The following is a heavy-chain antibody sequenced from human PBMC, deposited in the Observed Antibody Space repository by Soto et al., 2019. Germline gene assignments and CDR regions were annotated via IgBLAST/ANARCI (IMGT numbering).Heavy chain of an antibody. V-gene: IGHV4-34*01. Sequence: SETLSLTCAVYGGSFSGYYWSWIRQPPGKGLEWIGEINHSGSTNYNPSLKSRVTISVDTSKNQFSLKLSSVTAADTAVYYCARGSGWGWLQLFDYWGQGTLVTVSS. CDR2: INHSGST. CDR3: ARGSGWGWLQLFDY. CDR1: GGSFSGYY. J-gene: IGHJ4*02. D-gene: IGHD5-12*01.